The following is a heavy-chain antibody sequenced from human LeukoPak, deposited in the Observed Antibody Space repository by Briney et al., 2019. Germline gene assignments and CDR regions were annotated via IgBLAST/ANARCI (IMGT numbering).Heavy chain of an antibody. CDR3: ARSYCSTNSCYQSSGY. CDR2: ISSNGGTK. CDR1: GFSFSTHS. D-gene: IGHD2-2*01. Sequence: PGGSLRLSCAASGFSFSTHSIYWVRQAPGMGLEYVSAISSNGGTKYYVGSVKGRFTISRDNYKNTVYLQMDSLRAEDTAVYYCARSYCSTNSCYQSSGYWGQGTLVSVSS. J-gene: IGHJ4*02. V-gene: IGHV3-64*02.